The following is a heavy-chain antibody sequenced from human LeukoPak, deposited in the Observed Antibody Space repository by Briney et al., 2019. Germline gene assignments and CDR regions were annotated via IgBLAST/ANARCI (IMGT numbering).Heavy chain of an antibody. Sequence: PSETLSLTCTVSGRSISSYYWSWIRPPAGEGLEWIGRVYTSGSTNYNPSLKSRVTMSVDTSKNQFSLKLSSVTAADTAVYYCARGFDHYYDFRFVPWGQGTLVTVSS. CDR1: GRSISSYY. J-gene: IGHJ5*02. V-gene: IGHV4-4*07. CDR2: VYTSGST. D-gene: IGHD3-22*01. CDR3: ARGFDHYYDFRFVP.